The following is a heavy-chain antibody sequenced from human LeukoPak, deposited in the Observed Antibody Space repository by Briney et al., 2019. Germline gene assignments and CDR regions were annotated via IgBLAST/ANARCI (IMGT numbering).Heavy chain of an antibody. D-gene: IGHD3-10*01. CDR1: GFAFSSYT. J-gene: IGHJ4*02. V-gene: IGHV3-21*01. CDR3: ARTYYYGSGSNDY. Sequence: GGSLRLSCTASGFAFSSYTMNWVRQAPGKGLEWVSSISGSTNYIYFADSVKGRFTISRDNAKNSLYLQMNSLRAEDTAVYYCARTYYYGSGSNDYWGQGTLVTVSS. CDR2: ISGSTNYI.